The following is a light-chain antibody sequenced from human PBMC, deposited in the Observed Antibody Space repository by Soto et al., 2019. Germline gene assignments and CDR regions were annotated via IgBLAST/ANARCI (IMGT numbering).Light chain of an antibody. J-gene: IGLJ1*01. CDR1: SSDVGGYKF. V-gene: IGLV2-14*01. CDR2: EVS. CDR3: GSYTGSIYV. Sequence: QSVLTQPASVSGSPGQSITISCTGTSSDVGGYKFVSWCQQHPGKAPKLMIYEVSNRPSGVSSRFSGSKSGNTASLTISGLQAEGEADYYCGSYTGSIYVFGPGTKVTVL.